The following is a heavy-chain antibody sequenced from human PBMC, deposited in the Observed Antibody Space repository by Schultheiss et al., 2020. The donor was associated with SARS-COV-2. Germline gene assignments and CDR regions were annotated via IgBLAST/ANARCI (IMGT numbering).Heavy chain of an antibody. V-gene: IGHV4-34*01. CDR3: ARGPFRLYGLDV. Sequence: SETLSLTCAVYGGSFSGSYWSWIRQPPGKGLEWIGEINHSGSTNYNPSLKSRVTISVDTSKNQFSLKLSSVTAADTAVYYCARGPFRLYGLDVWGQGTTVTVSS. J-gene: IGHJ6*02. CDR2: INHSGST. CDR1: GGSFSGSY. D-gene: IGHD2/OR15-2a*01.